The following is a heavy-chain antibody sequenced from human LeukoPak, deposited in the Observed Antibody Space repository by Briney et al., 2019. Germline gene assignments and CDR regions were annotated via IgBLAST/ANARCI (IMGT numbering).Heavy chain of an antibody. CDR1: GYSFTSYW. J-gene: IGHJ5*02. V-gene: IGHV5-51*01. D-gene: IGHD4-17*01. CDR3: ARHEIRLRSSTDWFDP. Sequence: GESLKISCKGSGYSFTSYWIGWVRQMPGKGLEWMGIIYPGDSDTRYSPSFQGQVTISADKSISTAYLQWSSLKASDTAMYYCARHEIRLRSSTDWFDPWGQGTLVTVSS. CDR2: IYPGDSDT.